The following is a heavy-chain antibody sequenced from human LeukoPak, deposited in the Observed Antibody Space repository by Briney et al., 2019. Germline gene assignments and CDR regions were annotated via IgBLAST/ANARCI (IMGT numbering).Heavy chain of an antibody. D-gene: IGHD3-22*01. Sequence: ASVKVSCKASGYTFTGHYMHWVRQAPGQGPEWMGWINPKSGVTNYAQTLRGRVTMTRDTSSSMVYMELSRLTTDDTAVYFCTRALRHDDSSGYSTYWGQGTLVTVSS. J-gene: IGHJ4*02. CDR1: GYTFTGHY. V-gene: IGHV1-2*02. CDR2: INPKSGVT. CDR3: TRALRHDDSSGYSTY.